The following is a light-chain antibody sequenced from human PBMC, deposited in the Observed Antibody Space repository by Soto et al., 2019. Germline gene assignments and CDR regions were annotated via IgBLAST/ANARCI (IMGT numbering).Light chain of an antibody. CDR3: AAWDDSLNGRAV. CDR2: SNN. V-gene: IGLV1-44*01. CDR1: SSNIGSNT. Sequence: QSVLTQPPSASGTPGQRVTISCSGSSSNIGSNTVNWYQQLPGTAPKLLIYSNNQRPSGVPDRFSGSKSGTSASLAISGLQSEDEADYYGAAWDDSLNGRAVFGGGTQLTVL. J-gene: IGLJ7*01.